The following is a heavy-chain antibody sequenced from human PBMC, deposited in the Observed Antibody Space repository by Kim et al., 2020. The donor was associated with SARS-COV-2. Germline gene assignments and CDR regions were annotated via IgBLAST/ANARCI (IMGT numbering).Heavy chain of an antibody. CDR2: DGSDK. CDR3: ARGGRADY. Sequence: DGSDKNYVDSVKGRFTSSRDNAKNSLYLQMTSLRVEDTAVYYCARGGRADYWGQGTLVTVSS. V-gene: IGHV3-7*01. J-gene: IGHJ4*02. D-gene: IGHD3-16*01.